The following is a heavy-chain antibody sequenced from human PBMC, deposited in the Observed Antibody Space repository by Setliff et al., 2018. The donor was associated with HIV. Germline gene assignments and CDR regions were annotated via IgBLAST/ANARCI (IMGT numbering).Heavy chain of an antibody. CDR3: AGGGFGVVIIERLGVDY. J-gene: IGHJ4*02. Sequence: PGGSLRLSCAASGFTFSNYYMNWVRQAPGKGLEWVSCITSSSNYIYYADSLKGRFTISRDNAKNSLYLQMNSLRAEDTAVYCCAGGGFGVVIIERLGVDYWGQGTKVTVSS. V-gene: IGHV3-21*01. CDR1: GFTFSNYY. CDR2: ITSSSNYI. D-gene: IGHD3-3*01.